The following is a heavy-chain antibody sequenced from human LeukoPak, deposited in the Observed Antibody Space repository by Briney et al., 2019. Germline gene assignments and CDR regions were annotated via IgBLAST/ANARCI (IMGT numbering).Heavy chain of an antibody. J-gene: IGHJ4*02. Sequence: PSETLSLTCSVCGGSISSSSYYWGWIRQPPGKGLEWIGNIYYSGSTYYNPSLKSRVTISLDTSKNQFSLKLSSVTAADTAVYYCARGTMVRGVVGYWGQGTLVTVSS. CDR3: ARGTMVRGVVGY. D-gene: IGHD3-10*01. V-gene: IGHV4-39*07. CDR1: GGSISSSSYY. CDR2: IYYSGST.